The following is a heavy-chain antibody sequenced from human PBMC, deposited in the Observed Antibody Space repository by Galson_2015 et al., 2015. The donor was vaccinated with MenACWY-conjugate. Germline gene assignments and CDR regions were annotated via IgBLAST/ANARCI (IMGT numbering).Heavy chain of an antibody. Sequence: SLRLSCAASGFTFSDYYMRWIRQTPGKGLEWLSYIRGAGRTMYYADSVKGRFTISRDNAKKSLYLQMNNLRADDTAIYYCARELSLVALGVTPGWYDTWGQGILVTVSS. V-gene: IGHV3-11*01. CDR1: GFTFSDYY. D-gene: IGHD2-15*01. CDR3: ARELSLVALGVTPGWYDT. CDR2: IRGAGRTM. J-gene: IGHJ5*02.